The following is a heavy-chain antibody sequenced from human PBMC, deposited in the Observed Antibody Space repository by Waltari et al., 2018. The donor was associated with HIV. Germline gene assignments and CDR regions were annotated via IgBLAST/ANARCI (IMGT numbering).Heavy chain of an antibody. V-gene: IGHV4-38-2*02. CDR3: AREAPVGPSITMIVPIDP. CDR2: IYHSGST. CDR1: GYSISSGYY. J-gene: IGHJ5*02. Sequence: QVQLQESGPGLVKPSETLSLTCAVSGYSISSGYYWGWIRQPPGKGLEWIGSIYHSGSTYYNPSLKSRVTISVDTSKNQFSLKLSSVTAADTAVYYCAREAPVGPSITMIVPIDPWGQGTLVTVSS. D-gene: IGHD3-22*01.